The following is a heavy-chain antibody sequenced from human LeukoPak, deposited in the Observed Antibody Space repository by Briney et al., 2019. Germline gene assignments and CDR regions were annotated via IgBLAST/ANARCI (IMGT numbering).Heavy chain of an antibody. V-gene: IGHV1-2*02. CDR1: GYTFTGYY. Sequence: ASVKVSCKASGYTFTGYYMHWVRQTPGQGLEWMGWINPNSGGTNYAQKFQGRVTMTRDTSISTAYMELSRLRSDDTAVYYCARDMEFIPCAEYFQHWGQGTLVTVS. CDR3: ARDMEFIPCAEYFQH. J-gene: IGHJ1*01. D-gene: IGHD1-1*01. CDR2: INPNSGGT.